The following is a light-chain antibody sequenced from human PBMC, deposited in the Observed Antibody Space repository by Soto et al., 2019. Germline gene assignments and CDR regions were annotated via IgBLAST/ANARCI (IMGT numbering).Light chain of an antibody. Sequence: SVLTKPPSAYGSPGGSVTISCPGTRSDVGGYNYVSWYQQHPGKAPKLMIYEVSKRPSGVPDRFSGSKSGNTASLTVSWLQAEDEADYYCSSYAGSNNYVFGTGTKVTVL. CDR2: EVS. CDR3: SSYAGSNNYV. J-gene: IGLJ1*01. CDR1: RSDVGGYNY. V-gene: IGLV2-8*01.